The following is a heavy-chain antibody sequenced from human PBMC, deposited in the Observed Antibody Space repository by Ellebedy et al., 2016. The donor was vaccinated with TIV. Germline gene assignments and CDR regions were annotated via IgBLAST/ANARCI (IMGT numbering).Heavy chain of an antibody. V-gene: IGHV3-21*01. CDR1: GFTFSSYS. CDR2: ISSSSSYI. Sequence: GESLKISXAASGFTFSSYSMNWVRQAPGKGLEWVSSISSSSSYIYYADSVKGRFTISRDNAKNSLYLQMNSLRAEDTAVYYCAREGGVVVDNWFDPWGQGTLVTVSS. J-gene: IGHJ5*02. D-gene: IGHD3-22*01. CDR3: AREGGVVVDNWFDP.